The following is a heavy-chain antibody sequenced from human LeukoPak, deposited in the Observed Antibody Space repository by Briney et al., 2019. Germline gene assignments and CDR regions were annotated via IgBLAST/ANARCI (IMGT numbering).Heavy chain of an antibody. CDR2: ISGSGGST. D-gene: IGHD3-3*01. CDR3: ARTTVLRFLEWFFDY. Sequence: GGSLRLSCAASGFTFSSYAMSWVRQAPGKGLEWVSVISGSGGSTYYADSVKGRFTISRDNSKNTLYLQMNSLRAEDTAVYYCARTTVLRFLEWFFDYWGQGTLVTVSS. CDR1: GFTFSSYA. V-gene: IGHV3-23*01. J-gene: IGHJ4*02.